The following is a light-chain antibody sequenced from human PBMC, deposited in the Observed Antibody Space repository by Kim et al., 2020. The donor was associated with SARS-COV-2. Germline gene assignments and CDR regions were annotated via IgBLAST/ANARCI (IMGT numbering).Light chain of an antibody. CDR3: QKWDSITVV. CDR2: QDI. CDR1: KLVGKY. J-gene: IGLJ2*01. Sequence: SACPGQTASTACCGDKLVGKYSYWYQPKPAPAPVMVYYQDIKRPLGIPLPFSGSNSGTTATMTIIGTQAVDDYYYYCQKWDSITVVFGGGTQLTVL. V-gene: IGLV3-1*01.